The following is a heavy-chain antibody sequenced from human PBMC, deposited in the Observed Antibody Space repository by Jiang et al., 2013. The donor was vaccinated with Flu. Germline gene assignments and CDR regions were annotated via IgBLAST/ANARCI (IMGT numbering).Heavy chain of an antibody. CDR1: GFTVSSNY. CDR3: ARDLGGKDYFDY. Sequence: QLLESGGGLVQPGGSLRLSCAASGFTVSSNYMSWVRQAPGKGLEWVSVIYSGGSTYYADSVKGRFTISRDNSKNTLYLQMNSLRAEDTAVYYCARDLGGKDYFDYWGQGTLVTVSS. CDR2: IYSGGST. J-gene: IGHJ4*02. D-gene: IGHD4-23*01. V-gene: IGHV3-66*01.